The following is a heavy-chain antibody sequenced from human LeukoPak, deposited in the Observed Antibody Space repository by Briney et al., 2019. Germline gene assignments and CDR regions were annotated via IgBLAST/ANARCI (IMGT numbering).Heavy chain of an antibody. D-gene: IGHD3-10*01. J-gene: IGHJ4*02. CDR2: INPSGYYT. V-gene: IGHV1-46*01. CDR1: GGTFSSYA. CDR3: ARDGVFDY. Sequence: GASVKVSCKASGGTFSSYAISWVRQAPGQGLEWMGIINPSGYYTTYAQKFQGRVTMTRDTSTSTVHMELSSLTSEDTAVYYCARDGVFDYWGQGTLVTVSS.